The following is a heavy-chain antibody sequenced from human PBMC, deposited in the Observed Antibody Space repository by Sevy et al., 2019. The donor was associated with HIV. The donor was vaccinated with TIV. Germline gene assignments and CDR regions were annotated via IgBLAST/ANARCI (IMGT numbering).Heavy chain of an antibody. Sequence: GGSLRLSCAASGFIFSSYWMSWVRQAPGKGLEWVANIKQDGSEKYYVDSVKGRFTISRDNAKNSLYLQMNSLRAEDTAVYYCARGLLEEDAFDIWGQGKMVTVSS. CDR2: IKQDGSEK. CDR1: GFIFSSYW. D-gene: IGHD1-1*01. CDR3: ARGLLEEDAFDI. V-gene: IGHV3-7*03. J-gene: IGHJ3*02.